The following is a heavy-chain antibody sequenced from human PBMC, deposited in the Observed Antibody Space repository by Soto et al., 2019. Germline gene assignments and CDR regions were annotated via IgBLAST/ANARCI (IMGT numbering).Heavy chain of an antibody. CDR1: GYSFTSYW. D-gene: IGHD3-3*01. CDR3: ARRRRYDFWSGFGPVDY. CDR2: IYPGDSDT. J-gene: IGHJ4*02. V-gene: IGHV5-51*01. Sequence: GESLKISCKGSGYSFTSYWIGCVRQMPGKGLEWMGIIYPGDSDTRYSPSFQGQVTISADKSISTAYLQWSSLKASDTAMYYCARRRRYDFWSGFGPVDYWGQGTLVTVSS.